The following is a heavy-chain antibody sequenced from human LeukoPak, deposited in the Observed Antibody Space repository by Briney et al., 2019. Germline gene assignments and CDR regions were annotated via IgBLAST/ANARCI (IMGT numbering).Heavy chain of an antibody. V-gene: IGHV4-34*01. CDR1: GGSFSGHY. D-gene: IGHD5-18*01. J-gene: IGHJ4*02. CDR3: ARGTWIQLWLRRFYFDY. Sequence: SKTLSLTCAVYGGSFSGHYWSWIRQPPGKGLEWIGEINHSGSTNYNPSLKSRVTISVDTSKNQFSLKLSSVTAADTAVYYCARGTWIQLWLRRFYFDYWGQGTLVTVSS. CDR2: INHSGST.